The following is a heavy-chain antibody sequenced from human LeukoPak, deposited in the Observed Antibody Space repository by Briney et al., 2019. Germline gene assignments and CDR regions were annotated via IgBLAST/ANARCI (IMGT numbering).Heavy chain of an antibody. CDR3: ARHGDGTYDSRGHYPPRFDY. Sequence: SETLSLTCTVSGGSVSSSSYYWGWIRQSPGKGLEWIGSISYSGGTSYYPSLKSRVTISVDTPKNQFSLKLSSVTATDTAVYYCARHGDGTYDSRGHYPPRFDYWGQGTLVTVSS. D-gene: IGHD3-22*01. V-gene: IGHV4-39*01. CDR1: GGSVSSSSYY. J-gene: IGHJ4*02. CDR2: ISYSGGT.